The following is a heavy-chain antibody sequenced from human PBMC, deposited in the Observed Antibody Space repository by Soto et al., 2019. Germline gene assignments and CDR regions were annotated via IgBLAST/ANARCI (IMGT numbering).Heavy chain of an antibody. D-gene: IGHD1-26*01. CDR3: ARAHRTEGSAYDAFDI. V-gene: IGHV1-46*01. Sequence: QVQLVQSGAEVKKPGASVKVSCKASGYTFTSYYMHWVRQAPGQGLEWMGIINPSGGSTSYAQKFQGRVTMTRDTSTSTVYMELSSLRSEDTAVYYCARAHRTEGSAYDAFDIWGQGIMVTVSS. J-gene: IGHJ3*02. CDR1: GYTFTSYY. CDR2: INPSGGST.